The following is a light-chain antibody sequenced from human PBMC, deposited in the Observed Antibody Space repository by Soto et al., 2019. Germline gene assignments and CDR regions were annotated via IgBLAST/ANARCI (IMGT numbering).Light chain of an antibody. CDR1: SSNIGAGYD. J-gene: IGLJ1*01. CDR3: QSYDSTLSARYV. CDR2: DNS. Sequence: QSALTQPASVSGAPGQRVTISCTGGSSNIGAGYDVHWYRQLPGTAPELLIYDNSNRPSGVPARFSGSKSGTSASLAITGLQAEDEGDYYCQSYDSTLSARYVFGTGTKLTVL. V-gene: IGLV1-40*01.